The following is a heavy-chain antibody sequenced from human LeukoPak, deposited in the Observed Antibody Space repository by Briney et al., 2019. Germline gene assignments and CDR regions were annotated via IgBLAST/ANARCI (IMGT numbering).Heavy chain of an antibody. CDR3: ARLGLSGYYSFDY. CDR1: GVSFSGYH. CDR2: INHSGST. Sequence: KSSETLSLTCAVYGVSFSGYHWSWIRQPPGKGLEWIGEINHSGSTNYNPSLKSRVTISVDTSKNQFSLKLSSVTAADTAVYYCARLGLSGYYSFDYWGQGTLVTVSS. D-gene: IGHD3-22*01. J-gene: IGHJ4*02. V-gene: IGHV4-34*01.